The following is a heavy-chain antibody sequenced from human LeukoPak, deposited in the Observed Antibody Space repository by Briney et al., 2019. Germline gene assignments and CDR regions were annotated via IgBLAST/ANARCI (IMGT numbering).Heavy chain of an antibody. CDR1: GFTFGDYA. CDR2: LNEDGGRT. Sequence: GGSLRLSCTASGFTFGDYAMSWVRQAPGKGLEWVSVLNEDGGRTLYADSVKGRFTISRDNSQNTVYLHMNSLRAEDTAVYYCAKDEGYDPSGNFLFHFNYWGQGTLVTVSS. J-gene: IGHJ4*02. CDR3: AKDEGYDPSGNFLFHFNY. D-gene: IGHD3-22*01. V-gene: IGHV3-23*01.